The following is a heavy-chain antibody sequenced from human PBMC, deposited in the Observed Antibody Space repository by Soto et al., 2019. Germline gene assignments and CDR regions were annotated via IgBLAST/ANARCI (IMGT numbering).Heavy chain of an antibody. V-gene: IGHV1-69*02. Sequence: SVKVSCKASGGTFSSYTISWVRQAPGQGLEWMGRIIPILGIANYAQKFQGRVTITADKSTSTAYMELSSLRSEDTAVYYCASLRATHGDNWFDPWGQGTLVPSPQ. CDR2: IIPILGIA. CDR1: GGTFSSYT. CDR3: ASLRATHGDNWFDP. J-gene: IGHJ5*02. D-gene: IGHD2-8*01.